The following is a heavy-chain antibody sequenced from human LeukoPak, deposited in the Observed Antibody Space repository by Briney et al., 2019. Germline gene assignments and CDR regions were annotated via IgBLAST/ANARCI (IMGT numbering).Heavy chain of an antibody. CDR3: ARGSSSPFDY. D-gene: IGHD6-13*01. CDR1: GFTVGSNY. Sequence: GGSLRLSCAASGFTVGSNYMSWVRQAPGKGLEWVSVIYGGGGTYYADSVKGRFTISRDNSKNTLYLQMNGLRAEDTAVYYCARGSSSPFDYWGQGTLVTVSS. CDR2: IYGGGGT. V-gene: IGHV3-53*01. J-gene: IGHJ4*02.